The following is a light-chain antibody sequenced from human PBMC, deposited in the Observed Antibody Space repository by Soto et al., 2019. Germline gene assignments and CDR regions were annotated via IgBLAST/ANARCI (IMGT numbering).Light chain of an antibody. Sequence: QSVLTQPASVSGSPGQSITISCTGTSSDVESYNLVSWYQQHPGKAPKLMIYGGDKRPPGVSNRFSGSKSGNTASLTISGLQAEDEADYYCAAWDGSLSGWIFGGGTKVTVL. CDR3: AAWDGSLSGWI. J-gene: IGLJ2*01. V-gene: IGLV2-23*01. CDR2: GGD. CDR1: SSDVESYNL.